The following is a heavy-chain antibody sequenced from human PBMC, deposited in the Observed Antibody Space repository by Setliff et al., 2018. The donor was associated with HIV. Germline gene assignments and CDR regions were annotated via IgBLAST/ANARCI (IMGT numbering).Heavy chain of an antibody. CDR3: ARGRGSY. Sequence: PSETLSLTCIVSGGSIGSYYWSWIRQSPGKGLEWIGYVYYTGCTNYNPSLKSRVTIGVDTSKNQFSLKLTSVTAADTAMYYCARGRGSYWGQGTLVTVSS. J-gene: IGHJ4*02. CDR1: GGSIGSYY. V-gene: IGHV4-59*08. CDR2: VYYTGCT. D-gene: IGHD1-26*01.